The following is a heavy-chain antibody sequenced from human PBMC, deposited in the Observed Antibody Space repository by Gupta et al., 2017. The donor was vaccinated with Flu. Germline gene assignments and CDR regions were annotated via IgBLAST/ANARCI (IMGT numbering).Heavy chain of an antibody. CDR3: ARDGGDRRNNWFAP. J-gene: IGHJ5*02. D-gene: IGHD6-25*01. CDR1: GDTFSSFA. V-gene: IGHV1-69*06. CDR2: IIPIIGTA. Sequence: QVQLVQSGAEVKKPGSSVKVSCKTSGDTFSSFAISWVRQAPGQGLEWMGGIIPIIGTANYAQRCQGRITITADKSTSTVYRELSSLRSEETAVYYCARDGGDRRNNWFAPWGQGTLVTVSS.